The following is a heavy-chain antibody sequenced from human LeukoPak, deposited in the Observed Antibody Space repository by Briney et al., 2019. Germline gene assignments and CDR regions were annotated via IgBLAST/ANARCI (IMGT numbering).Heavy chain of an antibody. Sequence: GSLRLSCAASGFTFSSYAMSWVRQAPGKGLEWVSVIYSGGSTYYADSVKGRFTISRDNSKNTLYLQMNSLRAEDTAVYYCARGYRDFDYWGQGTLVTVSS. CDR3: ARGYRDFDY. CDR1: GFTFSSYA. D-gene: IGHD1-14*01. V-gene: IGHV3-53*01. J-gene: IGHJ4*02. CDR2: IYSGGST.